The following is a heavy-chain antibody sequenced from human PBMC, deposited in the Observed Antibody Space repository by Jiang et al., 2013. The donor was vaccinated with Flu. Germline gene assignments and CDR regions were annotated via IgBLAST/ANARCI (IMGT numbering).Heavy chain of an antibody. Sequence: GLVKPSQTLSLTCTVSGGSLSGDGYPWSWIRQHPGKGLEWIGFIYYSGSTYYNPSLKSRVTMSVDTSNNQFSLRLSSVTAADTAVYYCARTAFHWYFDLWGRGTLVTVSS. J-gene: IGHJ2*01. CDR1: GGSLSGDGYP. CDR3: ARTAFHWYFDL. V-gene: IGHV4-31*03. D-gene: IGHD5-18*01. CDR2: IYYSGST.